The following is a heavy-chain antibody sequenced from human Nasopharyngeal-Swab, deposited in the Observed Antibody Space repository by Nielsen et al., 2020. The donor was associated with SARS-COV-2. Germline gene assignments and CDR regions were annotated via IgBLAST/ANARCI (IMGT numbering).Heavy chain of an antibody. V-gene: IGHV3-74*01. J-gene: IGHJ4*02. Sequence: GGSLRLSCAASGFSFSIYWMHWVRQPPGKELVWVSGISSDESTTTYADSVKGRFTISRDNTKNTLYLQMNSLRAEDTAVYYCARDSPWQELDYWGQGTLVTVSS. CDR1: GFSFSIYW. D-gene: IGHD1-1*01. CDR2: ISSDESTT. CDR3: ARDSPWQELDY.